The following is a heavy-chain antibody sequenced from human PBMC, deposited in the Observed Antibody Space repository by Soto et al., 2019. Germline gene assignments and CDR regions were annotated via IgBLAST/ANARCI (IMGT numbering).Heavy chain of an antibody. CDR2: ISSTTNYI. V-gene: IGHV3-21*06. J-gene: IGHJ6*02. CDR1: GFTFTRYS. D-gene: IGHD3-16*01. Sequence: PGGSLRLSFAASGFTFTRYSMTWLRQAPGKGLEWVSSISSTTNYIYYGDSMKGRFTISRDNAKNSLYLEMNSLRAEDTAVYYCARNTAGGGYPYGMDVGGQGTTVTFSS. CDR3: ARNTAGGGYPYGMDV.